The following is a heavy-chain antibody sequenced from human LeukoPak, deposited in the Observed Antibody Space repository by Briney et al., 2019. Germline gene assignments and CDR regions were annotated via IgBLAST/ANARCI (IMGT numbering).Heavy chain of an antibody. D-gene: IGHD3-22*01. CDR3: ARRGSSGYYADTFDI. Sequence: GESLRISCKVSVYSFTSYWISWVRPMPGKGLEWMGRIDPSDSYTNYRPSFQGHVTISADKSITTAYLQWSSLKASDTAVYYCARRGSSGYYADTFDIWGQGTMVTVSS. V-gene: IGHV5-10-1*01. CDR2: IDPSDSYT. CDR1: VYSFTSYW. J-gene: IGHJ3*02.